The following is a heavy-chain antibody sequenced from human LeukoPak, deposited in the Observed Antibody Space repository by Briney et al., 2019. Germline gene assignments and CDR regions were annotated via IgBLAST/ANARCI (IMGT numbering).Heavy chain of an antibody. D-gene: IGHD3-3*01. CDR2: INAYNGDT. Sequence: ASVKVSRKASGYTFTSYGISWVRQAPGQGLEWMAWINAYNGDTNYAQKVQGRVTMTTDTSTSTAYMELRSLRSDDTAVYYCARAVGGQIKGVVIHYFDYWGQGTLVTVSS. J-gene: IGHJ4*02. CDR3: ARAVGGQIKGVVIHYFDY. CDR1: GYTFTSYG. V-gene: IGHV1-18*01.